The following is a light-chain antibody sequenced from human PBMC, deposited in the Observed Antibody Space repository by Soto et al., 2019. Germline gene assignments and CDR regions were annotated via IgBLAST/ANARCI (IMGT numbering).Light chain of an antibody. CDR2: GAS. CDR1: QSVSSN. CDR3: QQHNNWPWT. Sequence: IVMPQSPATLSVSPGERATLSCRASQSVSSNVAWYQQKPGQAPRLLIYGASTRATGIPARFSGSGSGTEFTLSISSLQSEDFAVYHCQQHNNWPWTFGQGTKVDIK. V-gene: IGKV3-15*01. J-gene: IGKJ1*01.